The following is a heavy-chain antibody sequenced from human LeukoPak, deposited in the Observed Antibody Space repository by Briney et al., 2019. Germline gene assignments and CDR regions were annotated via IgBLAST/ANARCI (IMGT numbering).Heavy chain of an antibody. CDR3: ISGFCSSASCYA. Sequence: GGALILSCEAPGFTFTNAWVSWVRQGPGKGLEWVGRIRRKTDGGTADYAAPVMGRFTISRDDSNNTLYLQMNSLKTEDTAVYYCISGFCSSASCYAWGRGTLVIVSS. D-gene: IGHD2-2*01. CDR2: IRRKTDGGTA. CDR1: GFTFTNAW. V-gene: IGHV3-15*01. J-gene: IGHJ4*02.